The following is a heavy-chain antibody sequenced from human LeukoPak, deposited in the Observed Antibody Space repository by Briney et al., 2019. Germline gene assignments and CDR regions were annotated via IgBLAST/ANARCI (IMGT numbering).Heavy chain of an antibody. D-gene: IGHD6-19*01. CDR3: AREIQAVAGKGNFDY. CDR2: INPNSGGT. Sequence: ASVTVSCTASGYTFTGYYMHWVRQAPGQGLEWMGWINPNSGGTNYAQKFQGWVTMTRDTSISTAYMELSRLRSDDTAVYYCAREIQAVAGKGNFDYWGQGTLVTVSS. V-gene: IGHV1-2*04. CDR1: GYTFTGYY. J-gene: IGHJ4*02.